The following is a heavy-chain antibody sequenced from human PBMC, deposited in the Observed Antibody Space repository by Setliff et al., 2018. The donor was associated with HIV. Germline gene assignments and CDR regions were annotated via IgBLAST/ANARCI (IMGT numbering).Heavy chain of an antibody. CDR1: GYTFTSYY. CDR2: INPSGGST. J-gene: IGHJ6*03. Sequence: ASVKVSCKASGYTFTSYYMHWVRQAPGQGLEWMGIINPSGGSTSYAQKFQGRVTMTRDTSTSTVYMELSSLRSEDTAVYYCAREVVPATMRYYYYMDVWGKGTTVTVSS. V-gene: IGHV1-46*01. D-gene: IGHD2-2*01. CDR3: AREVVPATMRYYYYMDV.